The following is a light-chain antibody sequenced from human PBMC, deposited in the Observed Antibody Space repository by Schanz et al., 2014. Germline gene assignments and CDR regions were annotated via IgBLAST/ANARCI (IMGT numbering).Light chain of an antibody. CDR1: SSDVGGNNH. J-gene: IGLJ2*01. CDR2: EVS. CDR3: SSYAGSNGVV. V-gene: IGLV2-8*01. Sequence: QSALTQPPSASGSPGQSVAISCTGTSSDVGGNNHVSWYQQHPGKAPKLLIYEVSKRPSWVPDRFSGSKSGNTASLTVSGLQAEDEADYYCSSYAGSNGVVFGGGTKVTVL.